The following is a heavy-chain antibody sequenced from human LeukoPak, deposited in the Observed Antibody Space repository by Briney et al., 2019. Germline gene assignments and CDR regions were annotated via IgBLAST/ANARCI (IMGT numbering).Heavy chain of an antibody. CDR3: ARDPESSAFDL. V-gene: IGHV3-7*01. CDR1: GFTFSTYW. J-gene: IGHJ4*02. Sequence: GGSLRLSCAASGFTFSTYWMSWVRQTPEKGLEFVANIKQDGSVKNHMASLNGRSTTAQDNARESLYLEISGLSADDTAVYYCARDPESSAFDLWGQGALVTVSS. D-gene: IGHD5/OR15-5a*01. CDR2: IKQDGSVK.